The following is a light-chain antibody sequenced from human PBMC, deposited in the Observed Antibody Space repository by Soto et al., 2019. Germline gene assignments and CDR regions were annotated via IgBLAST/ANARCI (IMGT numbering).Light chain of an antibody. J-gene: IGLJ2*01. V-gene: IGLV7-43*01. CDR1: TGAVTSTSN. CDR3: LIYHDGTVF. CDR2: SGT. Sequence: QTVVTQEPSLTVSPGGTIPLTCASNTGAVTSTSNPNWFQQKLGQAPRSVMYSGTNRQSWTPARFSCSFLGDKAALTLSDVQHEDEAEYCCLIYHDGTVFVVGGTKVTVL.